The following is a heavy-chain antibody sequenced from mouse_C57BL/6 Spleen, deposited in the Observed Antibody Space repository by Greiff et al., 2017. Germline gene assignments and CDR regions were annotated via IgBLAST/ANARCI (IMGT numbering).Heavy chain of an antibody. V-gene: IGHV1-64*01. CDR1: GYTFTSYW. CDR2: IHPNSGST. J-gene: IGHJ1*03. Sequence: QVQLQQPGAELVKPGASVKLSCKASGYTFTSYWMHWVKQRPGQGLEWIGMIHPNSGSTNYNEKFKSKATLTVDKSSSTAYMQLSSLTSDDSAVYYCARGGNYYGSSYFDVWGTGTTVTVSS. D-gene: IGHD1-1*01. CDR3: ARGGNYYGSSYFDV.